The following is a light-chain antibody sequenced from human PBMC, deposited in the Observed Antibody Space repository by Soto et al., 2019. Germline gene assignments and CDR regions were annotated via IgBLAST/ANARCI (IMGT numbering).Light chain of an antibody. CDR2: GVS. V-gene: IGKV3-20*01. Sequence: EIVLTQSPGTLSLSPGERATLSCRASQSVSSSYLAWYQQKLGQATRLLIYGVSNRATGIPDRFSGSGSGTDFTLTISRLESEDFAVYYCQQYATSPRTFGQGTKVEIK. J-gene: IGKJ1*01. CDR1: QSVSSSY. CDR3: QQYATSPRT.